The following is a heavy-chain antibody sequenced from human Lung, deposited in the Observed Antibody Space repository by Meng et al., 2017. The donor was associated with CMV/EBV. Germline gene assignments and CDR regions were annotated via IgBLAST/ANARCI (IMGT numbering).Heavy chain of an antibody. Sequence: GGSXRLXCAASGFTFSSYAMHWVRQAPGKGLEWVAVISYDGSNKYYADSVKGRFTISRDNSKNTLYLQMNSLRAEDTAVYYCARDLRPMYYDFWSGFGAWGQGTXVTGSS. CDR2: ISYDGSNK. CDR3: ARDLRPMYYDFWSGFGA. V-gene: IGHV3-30*04. CDR1: GFTFSSYA. J-gene: IGHJ5*02. D-gene: IGHD3-3*01.